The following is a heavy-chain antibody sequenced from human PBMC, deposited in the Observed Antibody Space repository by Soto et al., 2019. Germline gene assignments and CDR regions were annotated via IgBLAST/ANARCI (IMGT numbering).Heavy chain of an antibody. D-gene: IGHD6-13*01. CDR2: IYYSGST. CDR3: ARAHIAAAGNRLHYYYMDV. V-gene: IGHV4-59*01. CDR1: GGSISSYY. Sequence: SETLSLTCTVSGGSISSYYWSWIRQPPGKGLEWIGYIYYSGSTNYNPSLKSRVTISVDTSKNQFSLKLSSVTAADMAVYYCARAHIAAAGNRLHYYYMDVWGKGTTVTVSS. J-gene: IGHJ6*03.